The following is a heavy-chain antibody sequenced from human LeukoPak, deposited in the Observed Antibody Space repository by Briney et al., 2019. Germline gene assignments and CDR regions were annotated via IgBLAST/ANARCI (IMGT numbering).Heavy chain of an antibody. Sequence: GGSLTPSCAPATSTSTSLSMHWVRPPHGKGREWVSAFSSNGGSTYYANSVKGRFTISRENSKNTLYRQMGSLRAEDMAVYYCARGVLARGSSGWYFDYWGQGTLVTVSS. J-gene: IGHJ4*02. D-gene: IGHD6-19*01. CDR3: ARGVLARGSSGWYFDY. CDR2: FSSNGGST. CDR1: TSTSTSLS. V-gene: IGHV3-64*01.